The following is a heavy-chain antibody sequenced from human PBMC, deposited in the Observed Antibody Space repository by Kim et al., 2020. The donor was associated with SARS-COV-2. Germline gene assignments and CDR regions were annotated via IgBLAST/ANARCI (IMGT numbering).Heavy chain of an antibody. Sequence: SETLSLTCIASGGSITSHFWSWIRQPPGKGLEWLGHIYYSGNTKYNPSLKSRVTISVGTSKNQFSLKVTSVTPADTAVSYCARTGNILTGYPNEYWGQGTLVTVSS. CDR3: ARTGNILTGYPNEY. J-gene: IGHJ4*02. V-gene: IGHV4-59*11. CDR1: GGSITSHF. CDR2: IYYSGNT. D-gene: IGHD3-9*01.